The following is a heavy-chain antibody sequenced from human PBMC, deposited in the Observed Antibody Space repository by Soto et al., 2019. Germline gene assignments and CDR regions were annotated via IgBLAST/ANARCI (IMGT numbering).Heavy chain of an antibody. CDR2: ISGSGGST. D-gene: IGHD5-12*01. V-gene: IGHV3-23*01. CDR3: AKDPVDIVATIWIDWFDP. Sequence: EVQLLESGGGLVQPGGSLRLSCAASGFTFSSYAMSWVHQAPGKGLEWVSAISGSGGSTYYADSVKGRFTISRDNSKNTLYLQMNSLRAEDTAVYYCAKDPVDIVATIWIDWFDPWGQGTLVTVSS. CDR1: GFTFSSYA. J-gene: IGHJ5*02.